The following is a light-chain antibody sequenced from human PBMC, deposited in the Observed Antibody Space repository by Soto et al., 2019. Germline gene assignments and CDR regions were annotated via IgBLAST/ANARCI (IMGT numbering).Light chain of an antibody. J-gene: IGLJ2*01. Sequence: QSALTQPPSVSGSPGQSVTISCTATSSDIVHADRVSWYQQSPGTAPKLMIYEVNNRPSGVPDRFSGSKSGNTASLTISGLQPEDQADYYCTSTSTEYFVILFGGGTKVTVL. V-gene: IGLV2-18*02. CDR2: EVN. CDR1: SSDIVHADR. CDR3: TSTSTEYFVIL.